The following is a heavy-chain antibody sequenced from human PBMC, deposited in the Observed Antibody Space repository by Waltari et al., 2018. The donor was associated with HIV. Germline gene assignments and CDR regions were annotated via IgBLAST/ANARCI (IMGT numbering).Heavy chain of an antibody. CDR3: ARGGSYNPYYFDY. V-gene: IGHV3-33*01. J-gene: IGHJ4*02. D-gene: IGHD1-26*01. Sequence: QVQLVESGGGVVQPGRSLGLSCPAYGLRFSRYGRPWVRPAPGKGLWWVAVIWYDGSNKYYADSVKGRFTISRDNSKNTLYLQMNSLRAEDTAVYYCARGGSYNPYYFDYWGQGTLVTVSS. CDR2: IWYDGSNK. CDR1: GLRFSRYG.